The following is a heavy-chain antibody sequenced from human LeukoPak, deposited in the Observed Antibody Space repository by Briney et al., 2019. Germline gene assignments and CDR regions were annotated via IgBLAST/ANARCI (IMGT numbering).Heavy chain of an antibody. CDR3: ARDSSSSFYYYYYYYMDV. J-gene: IGHJ6*03. CDR1: GFTFSSYW. CDR2: IKQDGSEK. D-gene: IGHD6-6*01. V-gene: IGHV3-7*01. Sequence: GGSLRLSCAASGFTFSSYWMSWVRQAPGKGLEWVANIKQDGSEKYYVDSVKGRFTISRDNAKNSLYLQMNSLRAEDTAVYYCARDSSSSFYYYYYYYMDVWGKGTTVTVSS.